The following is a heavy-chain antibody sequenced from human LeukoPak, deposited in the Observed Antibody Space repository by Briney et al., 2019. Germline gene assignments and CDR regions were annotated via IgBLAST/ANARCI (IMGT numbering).Heavy chain of an antibody. CDR1: GGSISDYY. J-gene: IGHJ5*02. D-gene: IGHD3-10*01. V-gene: IGHV4-59*01. CDR2: VYYTGTT. CDR3: AAGLSGSGNYYNDDWFDP. Sequence: SETLSLTCTVSGGSISDYYWSWLRQPPGKGLEWLGYVYYTGTTNYNPSLTSRVTMSVDTSKNQFSLKLTSVTAADTAIYFCAAGLSGSGNYYNDDWFDPWGQGTLVTVSS.